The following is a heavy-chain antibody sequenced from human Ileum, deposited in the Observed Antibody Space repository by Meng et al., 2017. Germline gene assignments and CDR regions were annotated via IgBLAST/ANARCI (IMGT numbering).Heavy chain of an antibody. CDR3: ASCDGVAVPGGVY. V-gene: IGHV3-7*01. D-gene: IGHD6-19*01. Sequence: GESLKISCAASGFTFSTYWMSWVRQAPGKGLEWVANIKPDGSEKYYVDSVKGRFTIFRDNAKKSLFLQMNSLRGEDTAVYYCASCDGVAVPGGVYWGQGTLVTVSS. CDR2: IKPDGSEK. CDR1: GFTFSTYW. J-gene: IGHJ4*02.